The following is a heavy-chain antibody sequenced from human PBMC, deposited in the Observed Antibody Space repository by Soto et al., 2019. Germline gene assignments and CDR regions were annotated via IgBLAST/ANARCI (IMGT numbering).Heavy chain of an antibody. CDR1: GFTFSFYA. D-gene: IGHD3-16*01. CDR2: ISYNGRNK. J-gene: IGHJ4*02. Sequence: QVQLVESGGDVVQPGRSVRLSCAASGFTFSFYAVHWVRQAPGKGLEWVAVISYNGRNKHYVDSVKGRFTISRDNSQDTLYLQMDSLRPDDTAVYHCARQAKIGDRSQFYFDSWGQGTLVTVSS. CDR3: ARQAKIGDRSQFYFDS. V-gene: IGHV3-30*04.